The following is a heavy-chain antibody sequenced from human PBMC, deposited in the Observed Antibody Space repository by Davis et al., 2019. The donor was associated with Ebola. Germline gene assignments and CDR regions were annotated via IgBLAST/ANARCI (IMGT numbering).Heavy chain of an antibody. CDR2: LGLCADT. D-gene: IGHD5-24*01. Sequence: GESPKTSCAASGFVISSYVMSRVRRASGKGLEWVPTLGLCADTYYADSVKGRFTISRDNSKNTLYLQMNSLRAEDTAVYYCAKGRRDGYDYGDDYWGQGTLVTVSS. J-gene: IGHJ4*02. CDR1: GFVISSYV. CDR3: AKGRRDGYDYGDDY. V-gene: IGHV3-23*01.